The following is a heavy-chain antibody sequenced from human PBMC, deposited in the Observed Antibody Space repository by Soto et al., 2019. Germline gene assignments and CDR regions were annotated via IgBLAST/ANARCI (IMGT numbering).Heavy chain of an antibody. V-gene: IGHV3-23*01. D-gene: IGHD6-19*01. Sequence: PGGSLRLSCAASGFTFSSFAMGWVRQAPGKGLEWVSTISGNGGRQSYADSVKGRFTISRDNSKNTLYLQMNSLRAEDTAVYYCAKDTLSMAVEGVFDYWGQGTLVTVSS. CDR1: GFTFSSFA. J-gene: IGHJ4*02. CDR2: ISGNGGRQ. CDR3: AKDTLSMAVEGVFDY.